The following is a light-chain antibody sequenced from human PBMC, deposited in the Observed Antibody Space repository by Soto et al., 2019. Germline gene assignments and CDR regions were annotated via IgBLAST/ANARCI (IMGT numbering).Light chain of an antibody. CDR2: GAS. CDR1: QSVSSN. V-gene: IGKV3-15*01. CDR3: QQYNNWPFT. J-gene: IGKJ3*01. Sequence: EIVMTQSPATLSVSPGERATLSCRARQSVSSNLAWYPQKPGQAPRLLIYGASPRATGIPDRFSGSGSGTEFTLTISSLQSGDFAVYYCQQYNNWPFTFGPETKVDIK.